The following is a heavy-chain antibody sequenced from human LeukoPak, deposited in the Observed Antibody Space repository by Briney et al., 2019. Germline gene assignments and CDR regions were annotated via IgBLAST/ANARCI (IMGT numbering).Heavy chain of an antibody. J-gene: IGHJ4*02. Sequence: PSETLSLTCTVSGYSISSGYYGGWIRQPPGKGLEWIGSIYHSGSTYYNPSLKSRVTISVDTSKNQFSLKLSSVTAADTAVYYCARDRSSSDYWGQGTLVTVSS. CDR3: ARDRSSSDY. V-gene: IGHV4-38-2*02. CDR2: IYHSGST. CDR1: GYSISSGYY.